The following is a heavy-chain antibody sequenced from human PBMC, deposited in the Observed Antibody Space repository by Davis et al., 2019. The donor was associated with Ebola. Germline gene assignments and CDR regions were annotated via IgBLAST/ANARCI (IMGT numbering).Heavy chain of an antibody. V-gene: IGHV1-18*04. D-gene: IGHD6-13*01. Sequence: AASVKVSCKASGYTFTSYGISWVRQAPGQGLEWMGWISAYNGNTNYAQKLQGRVTMTTDTSTSTAYMELRSLRSDDTAVYYCARAPGRGSSWPESGMDVWGQGTTVTVSS. CDR2: ISAYNGNT. CDR3: ARAPGRGSSWPESGMDV. CDR1: GYTFTSYG. J-gene: IGHJ6*02.